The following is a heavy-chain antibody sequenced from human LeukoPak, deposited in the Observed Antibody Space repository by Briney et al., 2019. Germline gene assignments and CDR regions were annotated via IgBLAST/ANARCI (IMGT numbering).Heavy chain of an antibody. CDR3: AKGEQWLVRNNWFDP. J-gene: IGHJ5*02. D-gene: IGHD6-19*01. CDR2: ISGSGGST. Sequence: PGGSLRLSCAASGFTFSSYAMSWVRQAPGKGLEWVSAISGSGGSTYYAGSVKGRFTISRDNSKNTLYLQMNSLRAEDTAVYYCAKGEQWLVRNNWFDPWGQGTLVTVSS. V-gene: IGHV3-23*01. CDR1: GFTFSSYA.